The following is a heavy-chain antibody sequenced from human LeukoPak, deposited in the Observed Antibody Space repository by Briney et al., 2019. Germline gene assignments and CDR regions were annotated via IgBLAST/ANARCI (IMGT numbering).Heavy chain of an antibody. Sequence: SETLSLTCVVYGVSFSGYYWSWIRQPPGKGLEWIGYIYYSGSTNYNPSLKSRVTISVDTSKNQFSLKLSSVTAADTAVYYCASYTAITPTFDYWGQGTLVTVSS. J-gene: IGHJ4*02. CDR2: IYYSGST. D-gene: IGHD5-18*01. V-gene: IGHV4-59*01. CDR1: GVSFSGYY. CDR3: ASYTAITPTFDY.